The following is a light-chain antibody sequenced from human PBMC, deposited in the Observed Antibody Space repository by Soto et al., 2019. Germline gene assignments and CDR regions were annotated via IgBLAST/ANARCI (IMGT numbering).Light chain of an antibody. CDR3: QLFGSSPLYT. CDR2: GAS. J-gene: IGKJ2*01. CDR1: QTVSSSY. Sequence: EIVVTQSPGTLSLSPGERATLSCRASQTVSSSYLAWYQQKPGQAPRLLIYGASSRATGIPDRFSGSGSGTDFTLTISRLEPKDFAVYYCQLFGSSPLYTFGQGTKLEIK. V-gene: IGKV3-20*01.